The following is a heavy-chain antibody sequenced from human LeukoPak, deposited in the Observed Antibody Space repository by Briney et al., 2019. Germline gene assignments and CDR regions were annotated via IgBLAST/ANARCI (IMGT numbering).Heavy chain of an antibody. Sequence: PSETLSLTCTVSGGSISSYYWSWIRQPPGKGLEWIGEINHSGSTNYNPSLKSRVTISVDTSKNQFSLKLSSVTAADTAVYYCARVFALTWWWESNWFDPWGQGTLVTVSS. D-gene: IGHD2-21*01. CDR3: ARVFALTWWWESNWFDP. V-gene: IGHV4-34*01. J-gene: IGHJ5*02. CDR2: INHSGST. CDR1: GGSISSYY.